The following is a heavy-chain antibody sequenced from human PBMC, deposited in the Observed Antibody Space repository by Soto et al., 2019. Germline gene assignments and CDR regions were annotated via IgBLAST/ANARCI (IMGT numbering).Heavy chain of an antibody. CDR2: ASGSGITT. D-gene: IGHD7-27*01. Sequence: GGSLRLSCAASGFTLGNFAMSWVRQAPGKGLEWVAVASGSGITTKYAASVKGRFIISKDNSNNTLSLEMHSLRAEDTGVYYCVREDGLVGSNSAFDYWGQGTLVTVSS. CDR3: VREDGLVGSNSAFDY. V-gene: IGHV3-23*01. CDR1: GFTLGNFA. J-gene: IGHJ4*02.